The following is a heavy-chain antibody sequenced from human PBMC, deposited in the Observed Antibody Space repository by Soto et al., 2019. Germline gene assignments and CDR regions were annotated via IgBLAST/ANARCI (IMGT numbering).Heavy chain of an antibody. V-gene: IGHV4-59*01. CDR2: IYYGGST. CDR3: ARGVIVIPDY. J-gene: IGHJ4*02. D-gene: IGHD3-16*02. Sequence: QVQLQESGPGLVKPSETLSLTCTVSGGSISSYYWSWIRQPPGKGLEWIGYIYYGGSTNYNPSLKSRVTISVDTSKNQFSLKLSSVTAADTAVYYCARGVIVIPDYWGQGTLVTVSS. CDR1: GGSISSYY.